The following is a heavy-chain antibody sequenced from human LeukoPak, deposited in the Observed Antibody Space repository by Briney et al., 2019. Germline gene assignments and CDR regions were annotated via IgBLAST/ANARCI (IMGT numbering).Heavy chain of an antibody. CDR3: ARDGRDTSALYNPLRFDS. CDR1: GESFSSYY. Sequence: SETLSLTCAVYGESFSSYYWSWIRQLPGKGLEWIGEINHRGSTNYNPSLKTRVTISIDTSKNHFSLRLTSVTAADTAAYYCARDGRDTSALYNPLRFDSWGQGALVTVSS. D-gene: IGHD1-14*01. V-gene: IGHV4-34*01. J-gene: IGHJ4*02. CDR2: INHRGST.